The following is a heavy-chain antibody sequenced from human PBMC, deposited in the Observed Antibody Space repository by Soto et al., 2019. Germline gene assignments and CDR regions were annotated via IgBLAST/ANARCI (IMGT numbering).Heavy chain of an antibody. D-gene: IGHD3-22*01. V-gene: IGHV1-69*02. CDR1: GGTFSSYT. CDR2: IIPILGIA. CDR3: ASRYDSSDY. Sequence: QVQLVQSGAEVKKPGSSVKVSCKASGGTFSSYTISWVRQAPGQGLAWMGRIIPILGIANYAQQFQGRVTITADKSTSTAYRELSSLRSEDTAVYYCASRYDSSDYWGQGTLVTVSS. J-gene: IGHJ4*02.